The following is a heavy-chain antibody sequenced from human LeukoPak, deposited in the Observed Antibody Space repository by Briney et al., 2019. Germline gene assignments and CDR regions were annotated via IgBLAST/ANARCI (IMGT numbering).Heavy chain of an antibody. J-gene: IGHJ5*02. CDR1: GFTFSSYS. CDR2: ISSSSSTI. CDR3: ARDMDTAMLRPNWFDP. Sequence: GGSLRLSCAASGFTFSSYSMNWVLQAPGKGLEWVSYISSSSSTIYYADSVKGRFTISRDNAKNSLYLQMNSLRAEDTAVYYCARDMDTAMLRPNWFDPWGQGTLVTVSS. D-gene: IGHD5-18*01. V-gene: IGHV3-48*01.